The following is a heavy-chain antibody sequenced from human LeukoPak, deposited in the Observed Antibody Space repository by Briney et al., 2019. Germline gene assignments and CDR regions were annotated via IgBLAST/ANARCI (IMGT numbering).Heavy chain of an antibody. CDR2: ISGSGGST. CDR1: GFTFRSHD. V-gene: IGHV3-23*01. Sequence: GGSLRLSCAASGFTFRSHDMSWVRQAPGKGLEWVSGISGSGGSTFYADSVKGRFTISRDNSKNTLFLQMNSLRAEDTAVYYCARDEGDYWGQGTLVTVSS. J-gene: IGHJ4*02. CDR3: ARDEGDY.